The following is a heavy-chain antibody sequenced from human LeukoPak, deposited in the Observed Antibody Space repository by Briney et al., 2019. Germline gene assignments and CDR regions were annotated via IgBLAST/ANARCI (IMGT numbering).Heavy chain of an antibody. CDR2: IYYSGST. CDR1: SITDHH. D-gene: IGHD3-9*01. J-gene: IGHJ3*02. CDR3: ARLLEFEGYFDWLSSSFDI. V-gene: IGHV4-39*01. Sequence: SITDHHMDWVRQAPGKGLEWVGSIYYSGSTYYNPSLKSRVTISVDTSKNQFSLKLSSVTAADTAVYYCARLLEFEGYFDWLSSSFDIWGQGTMVTVSS.